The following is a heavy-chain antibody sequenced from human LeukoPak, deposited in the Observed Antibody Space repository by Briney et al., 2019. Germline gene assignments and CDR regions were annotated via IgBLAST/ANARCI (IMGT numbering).Heavy chain of an antibody. V-gene: IGHV4-39*01. D-gene: IGHD7-27*01. Sequence: SETLSLTCTVSGDSVSSSSYYWGWIRQPPGKGLEWIGSISYSGTNYNNPSLKSRVSISIDTYKNQFSVKLTSVTAADTAMYYCASLGTLRSWGQGTLVTVSS. CDR1: GDSVSSSSYY. CDR2: ISYSGTN. CDR3: ASLGTLRS. J-gene: IGHJ5*02.